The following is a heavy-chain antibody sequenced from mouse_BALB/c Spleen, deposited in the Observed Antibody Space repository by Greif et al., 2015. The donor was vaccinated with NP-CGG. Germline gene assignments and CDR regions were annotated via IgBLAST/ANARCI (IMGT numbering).Heavy chain of an antibody. Sequence: VQLQQSGAELVRPGTSVKVSCKASGYAFTNYLIEWVKQRPGQGLEWIGVINPGSGGTNYNEKFKGKATLTADKSSSTAYMQLSSLTSDDSAVYFCARGGIYYGNLDYWGQGTTPTVSS. CDR1: GYAFTNYL. V-gene: IGHV1-54*01. CDR2: INPGSGGT. CDR3: ARGGIYYGNLDY. D-gene: IGHD2-1*01. J-gene: IGHJ2*01.